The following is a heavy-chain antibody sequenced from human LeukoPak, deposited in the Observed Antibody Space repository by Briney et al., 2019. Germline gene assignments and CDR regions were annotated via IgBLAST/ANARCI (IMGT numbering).Heavy chain of an antibody. V-gene: IGHV3-15*01. CDR2: IKSNTDGGTT. CDR1: GFTFSDYY. J-gene: IGHJ3*02. Sequence: GGSLRLSCAASGFTFSDYYMSWIRQAPGEGLEWVGRIKSNTDGGTTDYAAPVKGRFTISRDDSKNTLYLQMNSLKTEDTAVYYCTTNPYDRSGYHIWGQGTMVTVSS. D-gene: IGHD3-22*01. CDR3: TTNPYDRSGYHI.